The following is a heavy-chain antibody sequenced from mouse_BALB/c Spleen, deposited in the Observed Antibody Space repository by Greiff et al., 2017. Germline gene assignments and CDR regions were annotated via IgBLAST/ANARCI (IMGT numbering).Heavy chain of an antibody. J-gene: IGHJ4*01. Sequence: EVQRVESGGGLVQPGGSLKLSCAASGFTFSSYGMSWVRQTPDKRLELVATINSNGGSTYYPDSVKGRFTISRDNAKNTLYLQMSSLKSEDTAMYYCASYDYDAFAMDYWGQGTSVTVSS. CDR1: GFTFSSYG. V-gene: IGHV5-6-3*01. D-gene: IGHD2-4*01. CDR2: INSNGGST. CDR3: ASYDYDAFAMDY.